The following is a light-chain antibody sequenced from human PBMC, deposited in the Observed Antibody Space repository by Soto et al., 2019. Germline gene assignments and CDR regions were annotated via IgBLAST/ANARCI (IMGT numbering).Light chain of an antibody. Sequence: EIVMTQSPATLSVSPGERATLSCRASQSVSSNLAWYQQKPGQAPSLLIYGASTRATGIPARFSGSGSGTDFTLTISSLKSEDFAVYYCQQYNNWPRTFGQGNKVEIK. CDR3: QQYNNWPRT. CDR1: QSVSSN. CDR2: GAS. V-gene: IGKV3-15*01. J-gene: IGKJ1*01.